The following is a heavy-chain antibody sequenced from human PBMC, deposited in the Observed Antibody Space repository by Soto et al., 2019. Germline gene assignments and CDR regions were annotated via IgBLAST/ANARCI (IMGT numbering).Heavy chain of an antibody. CDR1: GFTFSTYA. V-gene: IGHV3-23*01. CDR3: AKTPANILVTTQFDY. CDR2: ISGSGGDT. J-gene: IGHJ4*02. Sequence: GXSLELACAASGFTFSTYAIYWVHQAPGKGLEWVSVISGSGGDTYYADSVKGRFTISRDNSKNTLYLQMNSLRAEDTAVYYCAKTPANILVTTQFDYWGQGILVTVSS. D-gene: IGHD1-1*01.